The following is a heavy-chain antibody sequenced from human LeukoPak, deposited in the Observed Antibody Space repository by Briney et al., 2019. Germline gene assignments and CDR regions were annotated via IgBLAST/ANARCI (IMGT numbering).Heavy chain of an antibody. D-gene: IGHD5-18*01. V-gene: IGHV4-34*01. J-gene: IGHJ6*03. CDR3: VRVGYSYVINDWSRTGLGAYPTKYYYHMDV. CDR1: GGSFSDYY. Sequence: SETLPLTCAVYGGSFSDYYWGWIRQPPGKGLEWIGEINPSGSTNYSPSLKSRVTISVDTSKNQFSLKLSSVAAADTAVYFCVRVGYSYVINDWSRTGLGAYPTKYYYHMDVWDKGATVTVSS. CDR2: INPSGST.